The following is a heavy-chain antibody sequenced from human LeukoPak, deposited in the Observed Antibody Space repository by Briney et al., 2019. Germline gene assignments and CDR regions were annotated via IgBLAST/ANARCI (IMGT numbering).Heavy chain of an antibody. CDR2: IKSKTDGGTT. V-gene: IGHV3-15*01. Sequence: GGSLRLSCAASGFTFSNAWMSWVRQAPGKGLEWVGRIKSKTDGGTTDYAAPVKGRFTISRDDSKNTLYLQMNSLKTEDTAVYYCTTMYYYDSSADPGAYGFDPWGQGTLVTVSS. D-gene: IGHD3-22*01. CDR3: TTMYYYDSSADPGAYGFDP. CDR1: GFTFSNAW. J-gene: IGHJ5*02.